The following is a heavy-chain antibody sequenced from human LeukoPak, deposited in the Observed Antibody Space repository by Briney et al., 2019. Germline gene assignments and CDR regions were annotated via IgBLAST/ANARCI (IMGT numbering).Heavy chain of an antibody. CDR2: ISYDGYDQ. CDR1: GFTFNDYA. D-gene: IGHD3-3*01. CDR3: ARGTSITIFGVVTRYYMDV. V-gene: IGHV3-30-3*01. J-gene: IGHJ6*03. Sequence: PGKSLRLSCAASGFTFNDYAMYWVRQAPGKGLEWVTLISYDGYDQSYADSVRGRFTFSRDNSKNTLYLQMDSLRTEDTAVYYCARGTSITIFGVVTRYYMDVWGKGTTVTVSS.